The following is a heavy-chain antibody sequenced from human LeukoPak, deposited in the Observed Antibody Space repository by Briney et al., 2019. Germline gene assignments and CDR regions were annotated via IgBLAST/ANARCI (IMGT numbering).Heavy chain of an antibody. V-gene: IGHV3-74*01. CDR1: GFTFSSYW. CDR3: ARVAERTIFGVVTQYYYYYYGMDV. Sequence: HPGGSLRLSCAASGFTFSSYWMHWVRQAPGKGLVWVSRINSDGSSTSYADSVKGRFTISRDNAKNTLYLQMNSLRAEDTAVYYCARVAERTIFGVVTQYYYYYYGMDVWGQGTTVTVSS. J-gene: IGHJ6*02. CDR2: INSDGSST. D-gene: IGHD3-3*01.